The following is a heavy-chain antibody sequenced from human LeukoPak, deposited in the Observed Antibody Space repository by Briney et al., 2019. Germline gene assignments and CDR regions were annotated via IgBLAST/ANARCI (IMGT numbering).Heavy chain of an antibody. V-gene: IGHV3-30*18. CDR1: GFTFSSYG. D-gene: IGHD3-3*01. CDR3: AKGGPIFGVVIIPLFDY. J-gene: IGHJ4*02. CDR2: ISYDGSNK. Sequence: GGSLRLSCAASGFTFSSYGMHWVRQAPGKGLEWVAVISYDGSNKYYADSVKGRFTISRDNSKNTLYLQMNSLRVEDTAVYYCAKGGPIFGVVIIPLFDYWGQGTLATVSS.